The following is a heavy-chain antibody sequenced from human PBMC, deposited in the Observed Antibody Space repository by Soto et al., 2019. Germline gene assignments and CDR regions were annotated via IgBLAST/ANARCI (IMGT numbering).Heavy chain of an antibody. CDR1: GGTFSSYA. V-gene: IGHV1-69*13. CDR2: ITPIFGTA. CDR3: ARGNSSSWYVGLRGYYYYYGMDV. Sequence: SVKVSCKASGGTFSSYAISWVRQAPGQGLEWMGGITPIFGTANYAQKFQGRVTITADESTSTAYMELSSLRSEDTAVYYCARGNSSSWYVGLRGYYYYYGMDVWGQGTTVTVSS. D-gene: IGHD6-13*01. J-gene: IGHJ6*02.